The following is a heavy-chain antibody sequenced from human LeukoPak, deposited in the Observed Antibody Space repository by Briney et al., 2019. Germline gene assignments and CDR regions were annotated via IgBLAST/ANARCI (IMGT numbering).Heavy chain of an antibody. D-gene: IGHD6-19*01. Sequence: GGSLRLSCAASGFTVSSNYMSWVRQAPGKGLEWVSAIYSGGSTYYADSVKGRFTISRDNSKNTLYLQMNSLRAEDTAVYYCARDGPKYSSGWYYYYGMDVWGQGTTVTVSS. CDR3: ARDGPKYSSGWYYYYGMDV. J-gene: IGHJ6*02. CDR1: GFTVSSNY. CDR2: IYSGGST. V-gene: IGHV3-66*01.